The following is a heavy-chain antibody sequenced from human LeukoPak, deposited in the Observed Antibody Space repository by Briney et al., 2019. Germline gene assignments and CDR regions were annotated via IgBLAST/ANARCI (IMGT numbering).Heavy chain of an antibody. V-gene: IGHV4-38-2*02. Sequence: PSETLSLTCTVSGGSISSYYWSWIRQPPGKGLEWIGSIYHSGSTYYNPSLKSRVTISVDTSKNQFSLKLSSVTAADTAVYYCARDGDTAIGYWGQGTLVTVSS. CDR1: GGSISSYY. CDR2: IYHSGST. CDR3: ARDGDTAIGY. J-gene: IGHJ4*02. D-gene: IGHD5-18*01.